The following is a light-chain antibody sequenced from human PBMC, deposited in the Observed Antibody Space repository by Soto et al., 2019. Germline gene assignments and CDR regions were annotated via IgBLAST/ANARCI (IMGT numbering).Light chain of an antibody. V-gene: IGLV1-51*02. CDR3: GTWDSSLSAGGI. Sequence: QSVLTQPPSVSAAPGQKVTISCSGSSSNIGNNYVSWYQQFPGTAPKLLIYENNKRPSGIPDRFSGSKSGTSATLGITGLQTGDEAVYYCGTWDSSLSAGGIFGGGTTLTVL. CDR2: ENN. CDR1: SSNIGNNY. J-gene: IGLJ2*01.